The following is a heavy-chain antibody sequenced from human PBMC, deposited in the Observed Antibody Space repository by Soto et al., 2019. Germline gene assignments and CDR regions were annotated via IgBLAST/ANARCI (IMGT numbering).Heavy chain of an antibody. CDR1: GFTFSSYA. CDR3: ARDLERLFHY. CDR2: ISYDGSNK. Sequence: QVQVVESGGGVVQPGRSLRLSCAASGFTFSSYAMHWVRQAPGKGLEWVAVISYDGSNKYYADSVKGRFTISRDNSKNTLYVQMNSLRAEDTAVYYCARDLERLFHYWGQGTLVTVSS. D-gene: IGHD1-1*01. J-gene: IGHJ4*02. V-gene: IGHV3-30-3*01.